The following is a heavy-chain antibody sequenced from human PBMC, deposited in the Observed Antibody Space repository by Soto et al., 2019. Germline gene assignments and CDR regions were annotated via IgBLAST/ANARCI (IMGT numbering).Heavy chain of an antibody. Sequence: QVQLVQSGAEVKKPGASVKVSCKASGYTLNTYGITWVRQAPGQGLEWMGWISANNDHTNHPQKLQGRVPMATATPTITAYMESRSLTSDDTAVYYCARGTYFVSWGQGTLVTVSS. CDR2: ISANNDHT. V-gene: IGHV1-18*01. CDR1: GYTLNTYG. J-gene: IGHJ4*02. CDR3: ARGTYFVS.